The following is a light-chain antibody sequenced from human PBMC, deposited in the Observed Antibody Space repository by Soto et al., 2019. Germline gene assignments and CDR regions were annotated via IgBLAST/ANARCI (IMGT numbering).Light chain of an antibody. CDR1: QTISSNY. J-gene: IGKJ1*01. CDR3: QQYVSWT. CDR2: CTS. V-gene: IGKV3-20*01. Sequence: EIVLTQSPGTLSVSPGERATLSCRASQTISSNYLAWYQQKPVQAPSLLIYCTSSRASGIPDRFSGSGSGTDLTLTISRLEPEDSAIYYCQQYVSWTFGQGTKVEIK.